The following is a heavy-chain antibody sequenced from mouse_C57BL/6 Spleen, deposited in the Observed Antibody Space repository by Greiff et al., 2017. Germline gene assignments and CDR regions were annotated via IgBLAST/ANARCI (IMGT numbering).Heavy chain of an antibody. J-gene: IGHJ2*01. Sequence: EVKLVESGAELVRPGASVKLSCTASGFNIQDAYMHWVKQRPEQGLEWIGWIDPENGDTEYASKFQGKATITADTSSNTAYLQLSSLTSADTTVYYCTTCDYDGYYFDERGQGTLLTV. CDR1: GFNIQDAY. CDR3: TTCDYDGYYFDE. V-gene: IGHV14-4*01. CDR2: IDPENGDT. D-gene: IGHD2-4*01.